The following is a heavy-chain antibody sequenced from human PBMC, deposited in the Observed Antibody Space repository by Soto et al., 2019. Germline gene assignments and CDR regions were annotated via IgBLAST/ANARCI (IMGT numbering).Heavy chain of an antibody. CDR1: GFSFTNYW. D-gene: IGHD6-13*01. CDR2: IDPVDSYA. V-gene: IGHV5-10-1*01. CDR3: ARIESIARNWFDP. J-gene: IGHJ5*02. Sequence: GESLKISCKTSGFSFTNYWITWVRQVPGKGLEWMGNIDPVDSYANYSPSFQGHVTFSVDTSISTAFLHWSSLKASDSATYFCARIESIARNWFDPWGQGTLVTVSS.